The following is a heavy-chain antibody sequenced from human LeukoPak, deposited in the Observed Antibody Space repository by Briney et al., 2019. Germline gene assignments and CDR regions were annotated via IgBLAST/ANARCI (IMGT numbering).Heavy chain of an antibody. Sequence: PSGTLSLTCAVSGGSISSSNWWSWVRQPPGKGLEWIGEIYHSGSTNYNPSLKSRVTISVDKSKNQFSLKLSSVTAADTAVYYCARGPISGWYYYYYMDVWGKGTTVTVSS. CDR1: GGSISSSNW. CDR3: ARGPISGWYYYYYMDV. J-gene: IGHJ6*03. V-gene: IGHV4-4*02. CDR2: IYHSGST.